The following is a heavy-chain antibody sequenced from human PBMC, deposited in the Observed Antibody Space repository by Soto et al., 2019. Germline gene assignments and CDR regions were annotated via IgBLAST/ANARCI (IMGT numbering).Heavy chain of an antibody. CDR1: GGSISSGGYY. CDR2: IYYSGST. J-gene: IGHJ5*02. D-gene: IGHD2-2*01. CDR3: ASADCISTSCLFAP. V-gene: IGHV4-31*03. Sequence: SETLSLTCTVSGGSISSGGYYWSWIRQHPGKGLEWIGYIYYSGSTYYNPSLKSRVTISVDTSKNQFSLKLSSVTAADTAVYYCASADCISTSCLFAPWGQGTLVTVSS.